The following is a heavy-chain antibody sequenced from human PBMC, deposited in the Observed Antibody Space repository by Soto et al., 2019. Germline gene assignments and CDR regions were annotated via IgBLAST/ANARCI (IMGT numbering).Heavy chain of an antibody. V-gene: IGHV4-39*01. CDR1: GGSIRVQSYY. Sequence: SETLSLTCTVSGGSIRVQSYYWTWIRQTPGKGLEWVGSSYYSGTSYFNPALKGRVTISVDTSTNQFSLRLTSVTAADTAVYYCTRRYNWNDYYLDPWGQGTLVTVYS. D-gene: IGHD1-20*01. J-gene: IGHJ5*02. CDR3: TRRYNWNDYYLDP. CDR2: SYYSGTS.